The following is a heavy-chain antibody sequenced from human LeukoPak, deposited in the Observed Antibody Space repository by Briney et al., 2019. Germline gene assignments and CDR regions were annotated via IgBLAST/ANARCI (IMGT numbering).Heavy chain of an antibody. V-gene: IGHV1-3*01. Sequence: GASVTVSCKASGYTFTSYAMHWVRQAPGQRLEWMGWINAGNGNTKYSQKFQGRVTITRDTSASTAYMELSSLRSEDTAVYYCARQTYYYGSGSYQIDYWGQGTLVTVSS. CDR1: GYTFTSYA. CDR3: ARQTYYYGSGSYQIDY. J-gene: IGHJ4*02. CDR2: INAGNGNT. D-gene: IGHD3-10*01.